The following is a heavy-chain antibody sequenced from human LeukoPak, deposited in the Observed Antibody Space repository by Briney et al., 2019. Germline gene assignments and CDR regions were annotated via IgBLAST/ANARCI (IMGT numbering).Heavy chain of an antibody. Sequence: SETLSLTCTVSGGSISTSNYYWGWIRQPPGKGLEWIGNIFYSGSTYYSPSLKSRVTISLDTSRNQFSLKLNSVTAADTAVYYCARRSYNSPFRYWGQGTLVTVSS. CDR1: GGSISTSNYY. CDR3: ARRSYNSPFRY. D-gene: IGHD1-26*01. J-gene: IGHJ4*02. CDR2: IFYSGST. V-gene: IGHV4-39*07.